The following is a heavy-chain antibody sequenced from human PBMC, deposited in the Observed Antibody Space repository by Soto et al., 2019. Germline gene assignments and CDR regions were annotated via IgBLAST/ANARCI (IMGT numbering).Heavy chain of an antibody. V-gene: IGHV1-2*02. CDR3: ARGEDYDFWSGYTNYYGMDV. D-gene: IGHD3-3*01. CDR2: INPNSGGT. J-gene: IGHJ6*02. CDR1: GGTFSSYA. Sequence: QVQLVQSGAEVKKPGSSVKVSCKASGGTFSSYAISWVRQAPGQGLEWMGGINPNSGGTNYAQKFQGRVTMTRDTSISTAHMELSRLRSDDTAVYYCARGEDYDFWSGYTNYYGMDVWGQGTTVTVSS.